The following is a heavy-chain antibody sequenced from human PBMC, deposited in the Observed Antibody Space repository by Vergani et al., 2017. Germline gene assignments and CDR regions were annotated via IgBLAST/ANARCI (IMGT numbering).Heavy chain of an antibody. V-gene: IGHV3-30*03. CDR1: GFTFSSYG. CDR2: ISYDGSNK. CDR3: ARGSDGMDV. Sequence: VQLVESGGGVVQPGRSLRLSCAASGFTFSSYGMHWVRQAPGKGLEWVAVISYDGSNKYYADSVKGRFTISRDNSKNTLYLQMNSLRAEDTAVYYCARGSDGMDVWGQGTTVTVSS. J-gene: IGHJ6*02.